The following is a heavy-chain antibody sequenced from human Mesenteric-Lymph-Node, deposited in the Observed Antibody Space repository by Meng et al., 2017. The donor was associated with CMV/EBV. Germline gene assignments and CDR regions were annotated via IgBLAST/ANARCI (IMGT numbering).Heavy chain of an antibody. CDR2: IYYSGST. V-gene: IGHV4-59*01. Sequence: SETLSLTCSVSGGSMRNYYWSWIRQPPGKGLEWIGYIYYSGSTNYNPSLKSRVTISIDTSKNQFSLKLSSVTAADTAVYYCARDTRQQLVRYYYGMDVWGQGTTVTVSS. J-gene: IGHJ6*02. CDR3: ARDTRQQLVRYYYGMDV. CDR1: GGSMRNYY. D-gene: IGHD6-13*01.